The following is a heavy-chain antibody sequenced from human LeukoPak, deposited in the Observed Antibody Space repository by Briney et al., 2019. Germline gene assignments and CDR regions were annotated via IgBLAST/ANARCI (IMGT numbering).Heavy chain of an antibody. CDR1: GFTFSSYA. Sequence: GGSLRLSCAASGFTFSSYAMHWVRQAPGKGLEWVAVISYDGSNKYYADSVKGRFTISRDNSKNTLYLQMNSLRAEDTAVYYCARDLPTYYDYVWGSYRPGEFDYWGQGTLVTVSS. J-gene: IGHJ4*02. D-gene: IGHD3-16*02. CDR3: ARDLPTYYDYVWGSYRPGEFDY. V-gene: IGHV3-30*04. CDR2: ISYDGSNK.